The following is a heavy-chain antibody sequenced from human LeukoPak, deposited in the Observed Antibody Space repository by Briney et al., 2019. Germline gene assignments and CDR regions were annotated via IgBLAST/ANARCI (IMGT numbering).Heavy chain of an antibody. D-gene: IGHD6-6*01. CDR1: GFTLSDYW. J-gene: IGHJ4*02. V-gene: IGHV3-74*01. CDR3: VRSTAVLPFDY. CDR2: INPDGSST. Sequence: GGSLRLSCAASGFTLSDYWMHWVRQGPGKGRVWVSRINPDGSSTNDADFVKGRFTISRDNAKNTLNLQMNSLRAEDTAVYYCVRSTAVLPFDYWGQGIPVTVSS.